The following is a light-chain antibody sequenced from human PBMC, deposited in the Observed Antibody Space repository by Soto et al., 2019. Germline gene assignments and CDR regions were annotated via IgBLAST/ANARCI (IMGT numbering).Light chain of an antibody. CDR1: QSISSW. Sequence: DIPMTQSPSTLSASVGDRVTITCRASQSISSWLAWYQQKPGKAPKLLIYKASSLESGVPSRVSGSGSGTEFTPTTSSLQPDDIATYYSQQHNSYSWTVGQGTKVEI. J-gene: IGKJ1*01. V-gene: IGKV1-5*03. CDR2: KAS. CDR3: QQHNSYSWT.